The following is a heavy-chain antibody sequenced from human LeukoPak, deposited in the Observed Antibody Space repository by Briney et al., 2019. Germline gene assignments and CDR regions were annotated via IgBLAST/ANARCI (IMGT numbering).Heavy chain of an antibody. J-gene: IGHJ3*02. CDR2: TYYRSKWYN. Sequence: SQTLSLTCAISGDSVSTNSAAWNWIRQSPSRGLEWLGCTYYRSKWYNDYAESVKSRMTIKQDTSKNQFSLQLNSVTPEDTAVYYCAREFEQQLAYDAFDMWGQGTVVTVSS. CDR3: AREFEQQLAYDAFDM. V-gene: IGHV6-1*01. D-gene: IGHD6-13*01. CDR1: GDSVSTNSAA.